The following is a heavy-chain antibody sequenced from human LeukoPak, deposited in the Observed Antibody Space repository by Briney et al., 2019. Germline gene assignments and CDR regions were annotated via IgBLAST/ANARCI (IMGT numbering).Heavy chain of an antibody. D-gene: IGHD6-13*01. Sequence: SETLSLTCTVSGGSISSYYWSWIRQPPGKGLEWIGYIHYSGSTNYNPSLKSRVTISVDTSKNQFSLKLSSVTAADTAVYYCARPTSSWYPGSYGYWGQGTLVTVSS. CDR1: GGSISSYY. V-gene: IGHV4-59*12. CDR3: ARPTSSWYPGSYGY. J-gene: IGHJ4*02. CDR2: IHYSGST.